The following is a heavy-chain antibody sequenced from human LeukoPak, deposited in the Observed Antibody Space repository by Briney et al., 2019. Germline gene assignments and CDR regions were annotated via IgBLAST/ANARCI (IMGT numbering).Heavy chain of an antibody. CDR2: LSRSGAPS. D-gene: IGHD3-10*01. Sequence: GGSLRLSCAASGFTFSDDYMSWIRQAPGKELEWVSCLSRSGAPSYYADSMKGRFTISRDNAKNVLYLHMNSLRAEDTAVYYCARESGFRGDAFDIWGLGTMVSVSS. CDR1: GFTFSDDY. CDR3: ARESGFRGDAFDI. V-gene: IGHV3-11*04. J-gene: IGHJ3*02.